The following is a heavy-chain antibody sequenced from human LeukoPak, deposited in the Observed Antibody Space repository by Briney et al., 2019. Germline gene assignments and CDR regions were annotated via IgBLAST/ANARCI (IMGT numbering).Heavy chain of an antibody. CDR3: ATDRGLR. V-gene: IGHV3-7*03. Sequence: GGSLRLSCTASRFTFGDYAMSWVRQAPGKGLEWVANIKYDGSEKYYVDSVKGRFTISRDNAKNSLYLQMNSLRVEDTAMYYCATDRGLRWGKGTTVTVSS. CDR2: IKYDGSEK. CDR1: RFTFGDYA. J-gene: IGHJ6*04.